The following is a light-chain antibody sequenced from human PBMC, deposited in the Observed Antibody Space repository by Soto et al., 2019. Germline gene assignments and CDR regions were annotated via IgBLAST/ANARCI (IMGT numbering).Light chain of an antibody. J-gene: IGKJ1*01. CDR1: QSVTGKY. Sequence: EIVLTQSPGTLSLSPGEGATLSCRASQSVTGKYLAWYQQKPGQAPRLLMFVASNRATGIPDRFSGSGSGTDFTLTISRLEPEDFAVYYCQQYASSPFWTFGQGTKVEVK. V-gene: IGKV3-20*01. CDR2: VAS. CDR3: QQYASSPFWT.